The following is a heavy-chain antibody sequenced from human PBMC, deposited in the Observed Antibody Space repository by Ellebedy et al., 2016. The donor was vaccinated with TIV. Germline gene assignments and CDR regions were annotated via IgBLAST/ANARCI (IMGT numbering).Heavy chain of an antibody. CDR2: IYYSGST. J-gene: IGHJ4*02. CDR1: GGSFSGYY. V-gene: IGHV4-34*01. CDR3: ARLVPDGPPVLYCSSTSCYDASFDY. Sequence: MPGGSLRLSCAVYGGSFSGYYWSWIRQPPGKGLEWIGSIYYSGSTYYNPSLKSRVTISVDTSKNQFSLKLSSVTAADTAVYYCARLVPDGPPVLYCSSTSCYDASFDYWGQGTLVTVSS. D-gene: IGHD2-2*01.